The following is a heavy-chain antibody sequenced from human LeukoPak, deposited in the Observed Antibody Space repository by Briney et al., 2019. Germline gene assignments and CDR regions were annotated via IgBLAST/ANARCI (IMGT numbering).Heavy chain of an antibody. Sequence: SETLSLTCTVSGDSISSYYWSWLRQPPGKGLEWVGHVYYSGRTTYNPSLRSRLTISVDTSTSQLSLKLSSVTAADTAVYYCARHKPTGSYPLELWGQGTLVTVSS. CDR3: ARHKPTGSYPLEL. D-gene: IGHD3-10*01. J-gene: IGHJ4*02. CDR1: GDSISSYY. V-gene: IGHV4-59*08. CDR2: VYYSGRT.